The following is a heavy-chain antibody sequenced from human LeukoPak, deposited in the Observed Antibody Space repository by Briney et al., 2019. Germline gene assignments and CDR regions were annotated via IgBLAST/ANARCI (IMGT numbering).Heavy chain of an antibody. Sequence: SETLSLTCTVSGGSISTYYWSWIRQPPGKGLEWIAYIYNSGGTNSNPSLKSRVTISVDTSKNQFSLRVSSVTAADTAVYYCARIYYDSGAYYRRAFDIWGQGTMVSVSS. CDR2: IYNSGGT. D-gene: IGHD3-22*01. V-gene: IGHV4-59*01. CDR3: ARIYYDSGAYYRRAFDI. CDR1: GGSISTYY. J-gene: IGHJ3*02.